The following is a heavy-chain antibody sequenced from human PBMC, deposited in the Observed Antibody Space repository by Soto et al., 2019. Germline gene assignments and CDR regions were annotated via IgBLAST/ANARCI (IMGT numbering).Heavy chain of an antibody. Sequence: SVKVSCKASGGSFSSLVISWLRQAPGQGPEWMGGINPMLGVANFAQKFQDRVTITADESTTTAYMELSSLRSEDTAVYYCARGPAQFDPWGQGTTVTVSS. CDR2: INPMLGVA. CDR1: GGSFSSLV. J-gene: IGHJ5*02. D-gene: IGHD2-2*01. V-gene: IGHV1-69*10. CDR3: ARGPAQFDP.